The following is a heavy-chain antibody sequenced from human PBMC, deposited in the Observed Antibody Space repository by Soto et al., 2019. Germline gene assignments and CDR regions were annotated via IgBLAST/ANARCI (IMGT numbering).Heavy chain of an antibody. CDR3: ARGAAYCGGDCYAFDI. D-gene: IGHD2-21*02. J-gene: IGHJ3*02. CDR1: GYTFTSYA. Sequence: ASVKVSCKASGYTFTSYAMHWVRQAPGQRLEWIGWINAGNGNTKYSQKFQGRVTITRDTSASTAYMELSSLISEDTAVYYCARGAAYCGGDCYAFDIWGQGTMVTVSS. CDR2: INAGNGNT. V-gene: IGHV1-3*01.